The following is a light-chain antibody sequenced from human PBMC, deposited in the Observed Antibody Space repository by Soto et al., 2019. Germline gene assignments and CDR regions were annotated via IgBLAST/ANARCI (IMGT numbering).Light chain of an antibody. V-gene: IGKV3-15*01. Sequence: EVVMTQSPATLSVSPGERATLSCRASQSVSSDLAWYQQKPGQAPRLLIYGASTRATGIPARFSGSGSGTEFTLTIGSLQSEDFAVYYCQRYNNWPHTFGQGTKVEIK. J-gene: IGKJ1*01. CDR3: QRYNNWPHT. CDR1: QSVSSD. CDR2: GAS.